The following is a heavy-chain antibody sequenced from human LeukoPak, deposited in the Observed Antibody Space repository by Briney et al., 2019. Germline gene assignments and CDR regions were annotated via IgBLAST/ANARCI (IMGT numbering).Heavy chain of an antibody. J-gene: IGHJ4*02. V-gene: IGHV3-23*01. CDR1: GFTFSSYA. D-gene: IGHD3-22*01. CDR3: AKDLALIVVTLFDY. Sequence: GGSLRLSCAASGFTFSSYAMSWVRQAPGKGLEWVSAISGSGGSAYYADSVKGRFTISRENSKNTLYLQMNSLRAEDTAVYYCAKDLALIVVTLFDYWGQGTLVTVSS. CDR2: ISGSGGSA.